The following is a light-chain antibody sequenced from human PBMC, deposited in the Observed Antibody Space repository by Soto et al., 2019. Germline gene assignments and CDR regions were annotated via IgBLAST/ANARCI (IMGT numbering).Light chain of an antibody. Sequence: EIVMTQSPATLSVSPGERATLSCRASQSVSSNLAWYQQKPGQAPRPLIYGASTRATGIPARFSGSGFGTEFTLTISSLQSGDFAVYYWQHYNNWPRTFGQGTKVEIK. V-gene: IGKV3-15*01. CDR2: GAS. CDR3: QHYNNWPRT. CDR1: QSVSSN. J-gene: IGKJ1*01.